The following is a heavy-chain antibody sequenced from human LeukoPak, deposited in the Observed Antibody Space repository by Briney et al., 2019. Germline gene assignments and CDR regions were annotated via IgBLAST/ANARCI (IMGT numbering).Heavy chain of an antibody. CDR3: AKDSSRAAADYYFDY. D-gene: IGHD6-13*01. J-gene: IGHJ4*02. CDR2: ISDDGSDK. V-gene: IGHV3-30*18. CDR1: GFTFSNYG. Sequence: GGSLRLSCAASGFTFSNYGMHWVRQAPGKGPEWVGVISDDGSDKYSADSVKGRFTISRDNSKNTLYQQMNSLRPEDTAVYYCAKDSSRAAADYYFDYWGQGTLVTVSS.